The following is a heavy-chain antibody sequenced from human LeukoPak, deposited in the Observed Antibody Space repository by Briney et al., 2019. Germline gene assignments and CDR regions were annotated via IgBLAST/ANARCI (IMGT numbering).Heavy chain of an antibody. CDR1: GSTFTGYY. D-gene: IGHD1-26*01. CDR2: IIPNSGGT. Sequence: ASVKVSCKASGSTFTGYYMHWVRQAPGQGLEWVGWIIPNSGGTNYAQKFQGRVTMTRDTSISTAYMELSRLRSDDTAVYYCAREPVGVGATTLDYWGQGTLLTVSS. V-gene: IGHV1-2*02. CDR3: AREPVGVGATTLDY. J-gene: IGHJ4*02.